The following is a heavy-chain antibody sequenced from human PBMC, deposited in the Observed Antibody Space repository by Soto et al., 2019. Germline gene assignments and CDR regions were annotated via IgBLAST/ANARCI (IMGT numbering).Heavy chain of an antibody. D-gene: IGHD1-26*01. J-gene: IGHJ5*02. V-gene: IGHV3-23*01. CDR2: ISGSGIST. Sequence: GGSLRLSCAASGFIFSNYAMSWVRQAPGKGLEWVSVISGSGISTYYADSVKGRFTISRDNSKSTLSLQMNSLRAEDTAVYYCAKHSDGSYKNWFDPWGQGTLVTVSS. CDR3: AKHSDGSYKNWFDP. CDR1: GFIFSNYA.